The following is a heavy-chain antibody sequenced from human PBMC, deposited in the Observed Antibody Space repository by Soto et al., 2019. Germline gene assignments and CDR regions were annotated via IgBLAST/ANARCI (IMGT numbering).Heavy chain of an antibody. V-gene: IGHV4-34*01. CDR1: NGSLSGYY. Sequence: SETLSLTCAVFNGSLSGYYWSWIRQPPGKGPEWIGESNHGGSTNYNPSLRSRLTISVDTSKNQFSLRMRSVTAADTAVYYCARGSRSLYYYDTSASNYFGPWGQGTLVTVSS. J-gene: IGHJ5*02. D-gene: IGHD3-22*01. CDR2: SNHGGST. CDR3: ARGSRSLYYYDTSASNYFGP.